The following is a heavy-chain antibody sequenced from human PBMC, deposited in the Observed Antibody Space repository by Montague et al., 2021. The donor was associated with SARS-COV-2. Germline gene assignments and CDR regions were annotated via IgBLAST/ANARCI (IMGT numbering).Heavy chain of an antibody. CDR1: GFIFDDFA. CDR3: AKDGSGSYLNPPNNYFDP. J-gene: IGHJ5*02. V-gene: IGHV3-9*01. D-gene: IGHD3-10*01. CDR2: LSWNSGTI. Sequence: SLRLSCAAVGFIFDDFAMHWVRQAPGKGLEWVSGLSWNSGTIAYADSVKGRFTISRDNSKSFLYLQMNSLRSDDTAFYYCAKDGSGSYLNPPNNYFDPGGQGTLVTVSS.